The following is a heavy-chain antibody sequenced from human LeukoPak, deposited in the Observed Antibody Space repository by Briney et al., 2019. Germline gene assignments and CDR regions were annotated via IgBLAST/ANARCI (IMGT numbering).Heavy chain of an antibody. J-gene: IGHJ4*02. D-gene: IGHD6-6*01. CDR3: AKEIIAARLTVHFDY. Sequence: GGSLRLSCAASGFSFSGYAMDWVRRAPGKGLEWVSAISGSGGDTYYADSVKGRFTISRDDSKNTLYLQMNSLRAEDTAVYYYAKEIIAARLTVHFDYWGQGTQVTVSS. V-gene: IGHV3-23*01. CDR2: ISGSGGDT. CDR1: GFSFSGYA.